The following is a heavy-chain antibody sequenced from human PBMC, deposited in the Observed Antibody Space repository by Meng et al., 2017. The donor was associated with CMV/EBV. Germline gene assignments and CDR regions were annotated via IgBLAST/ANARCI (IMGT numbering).Heavy chain of an antibody. CDR2: IYNRGSA. CDR1: ISTIDSY. J-gene: IGHJ6*02. CDR3: ARHLTDPQYNIPTGMDV. D-gene: IGHD5-24*01. V-gene: IGHV4-39*01. Sequence: ISTIDSYCGWVRQPPGKGLEWIGTIYNRGSAHCSPSLKSRVTISVDTSKNQFSLKLSSVTAADTAVYYCARHLTDPQYNIPTGMDVWGQGTTVTVSS.